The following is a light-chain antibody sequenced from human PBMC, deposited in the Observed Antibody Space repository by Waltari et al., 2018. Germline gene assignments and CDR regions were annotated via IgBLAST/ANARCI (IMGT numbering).Light chain of an antibody. CDR3: QVWDSDSDHVV. CDR1: NIGSKS. V-gene: IGLV3-21*01. J-gene: IGLJ2*01. CDR2: YNN. Sequence: SYVLTQPPSVSVAPGAPARITCGGNNIGSKSVHWYQQEPGQAPILVIYYNNDRPSGIPERFSGSNSGNTATLTISRVDAGDEADYYCQVWDSDSDHVVFGGGTKLAVL.